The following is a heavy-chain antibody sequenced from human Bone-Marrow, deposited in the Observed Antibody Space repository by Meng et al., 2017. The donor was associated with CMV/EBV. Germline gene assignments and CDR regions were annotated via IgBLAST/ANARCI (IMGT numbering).Heavy chain of an antibody. CDR2: ISWDGGST. J-gene: IGHJ6*02. D-gene: IGHD1-26*01. CDR3: VGSKDYYYYGMDV. CDR1: GFTFDDYT. V-gene: IGHV3-43*01. Sequence: GESLKISCAASGFTFDDYTMHWVRQAPGKGLEWVSLISWDGGSTYYADSVKGRFTISRDNSKNSLYLQMNSLRTEDTALYYCVGSKDYYYYGMDVWGQGTTVTVS.